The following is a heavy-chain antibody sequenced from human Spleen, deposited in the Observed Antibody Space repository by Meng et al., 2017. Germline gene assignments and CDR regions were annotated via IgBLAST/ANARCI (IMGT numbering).Heavy chain of an antibody. CDR1: GFTFSSYW. CDR2: INSDGRST. Sequence: GGLLRLPFTASGFTFSSYWMHWVRQAPGKGLVWVSRINSDGRSTSYADSVKGRFTISRDNAKNTLYLQMNSLRAEDTAGYYCARVREDCYDDYWGQGTLVTVSS. D-gene: IGHD2-21*01. J-gene: IGHJ4*02. CDR3: ARVREDCYDDY. V-gene: IGHV3-74*01.